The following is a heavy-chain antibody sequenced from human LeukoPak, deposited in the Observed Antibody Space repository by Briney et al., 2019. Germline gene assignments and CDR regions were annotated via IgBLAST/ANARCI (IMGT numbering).Heavy chain of an antibody. CDR1: GFTVSSNS. Sequence: PGGSLRLSCTVSGFTVSSNSMSWVRQAPGKGVEWGSFIYSDNTHYSDSVKGRFTISRDNSKNTLYLQMNSLRAEDTAVYYCARTITMIVEIDYWGQGTLVTVS. CDR2: IYSDNT. D-gene: IGHD3-22*01. J-gene: IGHJ4*02. V-gene: IGHV3-66*03. CDR3: ARTITMIVEIDY.